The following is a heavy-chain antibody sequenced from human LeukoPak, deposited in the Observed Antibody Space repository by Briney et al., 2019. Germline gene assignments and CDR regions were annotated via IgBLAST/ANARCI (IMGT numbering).Heavy chain of an antibody. CDR2: ISGSGGST. CDR3: AKSGSGPVAGTLGWYYGMDV. CDR1: GFTFSSYA. V-gene: IGHV3-23*01. D-gene: IGHD6-19*01. J-gene: IGHJ6*02. Sequence: GGSLRLSCAASGFTFSSYAMSWVRQAPGKGLEWVSAISGSGGSTYYADSVKGRFTISRDNSKNTLYLQMNSLRAEDTAVYYCAKSGSGPVAGTLGWYYGMDVWGQGTTVTVSS.